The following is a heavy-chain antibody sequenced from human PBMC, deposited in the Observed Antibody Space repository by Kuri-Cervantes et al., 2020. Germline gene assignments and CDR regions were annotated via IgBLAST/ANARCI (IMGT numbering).Heavy chain of an antibody. V-gene: IGHV1-2*02. J-gene: IGHJ6*02. CDR2: INPNRGGT. D-gene: IGHD3-3*01. Sequence: SVNVSCKASGGAFSSYAISWVRQAPGQGLEWMGWINPNRGGTNYPQQFQGRVTMTRDTSISTAYMELSRLRSDDTAVYCCARAGMGVGSYYDFWSGLKYDYGVDVWGQGTTVTVSS. CDR3: ARAGMGVGSYYDFWSGLKYDYGVDV. CDR1: GGAFSSYA.